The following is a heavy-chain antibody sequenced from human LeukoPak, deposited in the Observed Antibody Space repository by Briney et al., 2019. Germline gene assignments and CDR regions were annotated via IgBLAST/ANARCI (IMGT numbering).Heavy chain of an antibody. CDR3: ARARRNHVLMVYAISWAYYYYMDV. CDR2: INHSGST. J-gene: IGHJ6*03. Sequence: SETLSLTCAVYGGSFSGYYWSWIRQPPGKGLEWIGEINHSGSTNYNPSLKSRVTISVDTSKNQFSLKLSSVTAADTAVYYCARARRNHVLMVYAISWAYYYYMDVWGKGTTVTVSS. D-gene: IGHD2-8*01. CDR1: GGSFSGYY. V-gene: IGHV4-34*01.